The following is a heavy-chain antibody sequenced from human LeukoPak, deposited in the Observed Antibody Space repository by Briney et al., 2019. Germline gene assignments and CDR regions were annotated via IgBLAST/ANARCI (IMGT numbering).Heavy chain of an antibody. CDR1: GDSISSGSYY. V-gene: IGHV4-39*01. CDR2: IYYSGST. Sequence: SETLSLTCTVSGDSISSGSYYWGWIRQPPGKGLEWIGSIYYSGSTYYNPSLRDRVAISVDTSNNQFSLELSSVTAADTAVYYCARFVWGSYRYGHYWGQGTLVTVSS. D-gene: IGHD3-16*02. CDR3: ARFVWGSYRYGHY. J-gene: IGHJ4*02.